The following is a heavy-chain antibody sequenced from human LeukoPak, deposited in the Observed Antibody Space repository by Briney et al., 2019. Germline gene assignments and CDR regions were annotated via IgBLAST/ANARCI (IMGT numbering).Heavy chain of an antibody. CDR1: EFTFSNYW. Sequence: PGGSLRLSCVGSEFTFSNYWMHWVRQAPGKGLEWVSAISGSGGSTYYADSVKGRFTISRDNSKNTLYLQMNSLRAEDTAVYYCAKDQGVDYGDYGAHFDYWGQGTLVTVSS. J-gene: IGHJ4*02. V-gene: IGHV3-23*01. CDR3: AKDQGVDYGDYGAHFDY. D-gene: IGHD4-17*01. CDR2: ISGSGGST.